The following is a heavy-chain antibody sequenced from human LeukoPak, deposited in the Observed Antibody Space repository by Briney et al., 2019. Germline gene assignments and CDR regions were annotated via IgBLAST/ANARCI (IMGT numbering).Heavy chain of an antibody. D-gene: IGHD2-21*02. J-gene: IGHJ6*02. Sequence: GASVKVSCKASGYTFTSYYMHWVRQAPGQGLEWMGIINPSGGSTSYAQKFQGRVTMTRDTSTSTVYMELSSLRSEDTAVYYCASPGGLCGGDCYLYYYYGMDVWGQGTTVTVSS. CDR2: INPSGGST. CDR1: GYTFTSYY. CDR3: ASPGGLCGGDCYLYYYYGMDV. V-gene: IGHV1-46*01.